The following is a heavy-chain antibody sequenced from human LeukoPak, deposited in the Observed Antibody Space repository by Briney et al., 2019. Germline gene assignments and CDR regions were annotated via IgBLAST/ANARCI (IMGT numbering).Heavy chain of an antibody. Sequence: SGGSLRLSCAASGFTFSNCAMTWVRQAPRKGLEWVSAISGSGGSTYYADSVKGRFTISRDNSKNTVYLQMNSLRAEDTAVYYCAKDHLGSASPSLFDYWGQGTLVTVSS. D-gene: IGHD3-10*01. CDR3: AKDHLGSASPSLFDY. CDR2: ISGSGGST. CDR1: GFTFSNCA. J-gene: IGHJ4*02. V-gene: IGHV3-23*01.